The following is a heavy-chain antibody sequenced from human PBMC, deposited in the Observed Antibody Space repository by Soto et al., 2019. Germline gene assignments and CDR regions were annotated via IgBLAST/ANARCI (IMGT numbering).Heavy chain of an antibody. Sequence: ASVKVSCKASGYTFTGYYMHWVRQAPGQGLEWMGWINPNRGGTNYAQKFQGWVTMTRDTSISTDYMELSRLRSDDTAVYYCAREQDMDPDAFDIWGPGTMVTVSS. CDR2: INPNRGGT. V-gene: IGHV1-2*04. J-gene: IGHJ3*02. CDR1: GYTFTGYY. D-gene: IGHD2-15*01. CDR3: AREQDMDPDAFDI.